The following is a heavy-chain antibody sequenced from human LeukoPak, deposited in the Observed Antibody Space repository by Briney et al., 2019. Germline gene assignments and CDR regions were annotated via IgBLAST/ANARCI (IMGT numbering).Heavy chain of an antibody. CDR1: GGSISSYY. CDR2: IYYSGST. D-gene: IGHD1-1*01. J-gene: IGHJ6*03. V-gene: IGHV4-59*01. Sequence: PSETLSLTCTVSGGSISSYYWSWIRQPPGKGLEWIGYIYYSGSTNYNPSLKSRDTISVDTSKNQFSLKLSSVTAADTAVYYCARTTYYYYYMDVWGKGTTVTVSS. CDR3: ARTTYYYYYMDV.